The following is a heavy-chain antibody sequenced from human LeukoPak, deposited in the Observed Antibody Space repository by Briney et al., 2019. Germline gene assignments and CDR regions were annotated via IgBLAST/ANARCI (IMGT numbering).Heavy chain of an antibody. CDR3: AKGDGYNSAFDY. CDR1: GFSVSTNY. Sequence: PGGSLRLSCAASGFSVSTNYMTWVRQAPGTGLEWVSVIYSGGTTYYADSVKGRFTISRDNSKNTLYLQMNSLRAEDTAVYYCAKGDGYNSAFDYWAREPWSPSPQ. D-gene: IGHD5-24*01. J-gene: IGHJ4*02. V-gene: IGHV3-53*05. CDR2: IYSGGTT.